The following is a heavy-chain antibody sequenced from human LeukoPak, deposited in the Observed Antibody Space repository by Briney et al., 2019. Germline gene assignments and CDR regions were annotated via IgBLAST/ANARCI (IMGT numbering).Heavy chain of an antibody. Sequence: PSETLSLTCTVSGGSISSYYWSWIRQPPGKGLEWIGYIYYSGSTNYNPSLKSRVTISVDTSKNQFSLKLSSVTAADTAVYYCASPRDGYNEFDYWGQGTLVTVSS. CDR1: GGSISSYY. CDR3: ASPRDGYNEFDY. V-gene: IGHV4-59*01. D-gene: IGHD5-24*01. J-gene: IGHJ4*02. CDR2: IYYSGST.